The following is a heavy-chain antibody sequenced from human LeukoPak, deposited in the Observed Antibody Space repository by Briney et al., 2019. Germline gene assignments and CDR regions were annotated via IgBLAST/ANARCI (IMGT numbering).Heavy chain of an antibody. CDR3: ARDPGGNTYGRYFDY. J-gene: IGHJ4*02. Sequence: GGSLRLSCAASGFSFSSYRMNWVRQAPGKGLEWVSSVSNSGDYIHYADSVKGRFTISRDNSKNSLYLQMNSLRAEDTAVYYCARDPGGNTYGRYFDYWGQGTLVTVSS. CDR2: VSNSGDYI. D-gene: IGHD5-18*01. V-gene: IGHV3-21*06. CDR1: GFSFSSYR.